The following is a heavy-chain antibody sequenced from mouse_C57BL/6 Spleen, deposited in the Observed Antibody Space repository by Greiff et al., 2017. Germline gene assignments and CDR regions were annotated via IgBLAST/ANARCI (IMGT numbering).Heavy chain of an antibody. V-gene: IGHV1-39*01. CDR2: INPNYGTT. Sequence: EVQLVESGPELVKPGASVKISCKASGYSFTDYNMNWVKQSNGQSLEWIGVINPNYGTTSYNQKFKGKATLTVDQSSSTAYMQLNSLTSEDSAVSYCARRDYDYDYYAMGYWGQGTSVTVSA. D-gene: IGHD2-4*01. CDR1: GYSFTDYN. CDR3: ARRDYDYDYYAMGY. J-gene: IGHJ4*01.